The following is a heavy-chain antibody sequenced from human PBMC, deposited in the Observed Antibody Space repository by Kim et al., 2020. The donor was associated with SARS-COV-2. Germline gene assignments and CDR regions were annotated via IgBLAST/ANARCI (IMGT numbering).Heavy chain of an antibody. CDR2: LHYSGSS. V-gene: IGHV4-59*01. CDR3: ASLNFSRGPYVAFDV. CDR1: GASINNYY. J-gene: IGHJ3*01. D-gene: IGHD6-19*01. Sequence: SETLSLTCTVSGASINNYYWSWIRQPPGKGLKWIGYLHYSGSSNYNPSLKSRVTISLDTSRNKFSLNLRSATAADTAIYYCASLNFSRGPYVAFDVWGQG.